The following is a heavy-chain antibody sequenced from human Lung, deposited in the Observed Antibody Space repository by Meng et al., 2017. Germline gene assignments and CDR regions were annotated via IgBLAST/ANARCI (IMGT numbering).Heavy chain of an antibody. D-gene: IGHD4-11*01. V-gene: IGHV4-34*01. CDR3: ARGPTTMAHDFDY. Sequence: LHPGGAGLLKPSEPLLLTCLSFGGSFSDYYWSWIRQPPGKGLEWIGEINHSGSTNYNPSLESRATISVDTSQNNLSLKLSSVTAADSAVYYCARGPTTMAHDFDYWGQGTLVTVSS. CDR2: INHSGST. J-gene: IGHJ4*02. CDR1: GGSFSDYY.